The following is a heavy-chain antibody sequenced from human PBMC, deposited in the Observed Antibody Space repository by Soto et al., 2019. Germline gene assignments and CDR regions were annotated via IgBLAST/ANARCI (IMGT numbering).Heavy chain of an antibody. D-gene: IGHD5-18*01. V-gene: IGHV4-4*02. CDR2: IFHTGSA. CDR1: GGSISSINW. Sequence: SETLSLTCTVSGGSISSINWWSWVRQSPGKGLEWIGEIFHTGSANYNPSLKSRVTISLDKSKNHLSLNLTSVTAADTAIYYCARGLQLPQYYYYGMDVWGQGTTVTVS. CDR3: ARGLQLPQYYYYGMDV. J-gene: IGHJ6*02.